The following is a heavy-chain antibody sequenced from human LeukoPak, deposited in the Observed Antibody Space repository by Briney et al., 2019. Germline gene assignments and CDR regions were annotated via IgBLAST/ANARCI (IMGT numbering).Heavy chain of an antibody. CDR1: GGSISSYY. V-gene: IGHV4-59*01. Sequence: SETLSLTCTVSGGSISSYYWSWIRQPPGKGLEWIGYIYYSGSTNYNPSLKSRVTISVDTSKNQFSLKLSSVTAADTAVYYCARGGRLYSSSWNIDYWGQGTLVTVSS. D-gene: IGHD6-13*01. J-gene: IGHJ4*02. CDR3: ARGGRLYSSSWNIDY. CDR2: IYYSGST.